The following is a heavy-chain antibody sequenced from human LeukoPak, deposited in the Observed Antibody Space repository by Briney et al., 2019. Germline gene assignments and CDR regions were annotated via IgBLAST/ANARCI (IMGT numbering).Heavy chain of an antibody. CDR2: IKQDGSEE. J-gene: IGHJ4*02. D-gene: IGHD2-15*01. CDR3: AKDEGSGTWHY. Sequence: GGSLRLSCAASGFTVSMFWMTWVRQAPGKGLEWVANIKQDGSEENYGDSVKGRFTISRDNAKNSLYLQMNSLRAEDTAVYYCAKDEGSGTWHYWGQGTLVIVSS. CDR1: GFTVSMFW. V-gene: IGHV3-7*03.